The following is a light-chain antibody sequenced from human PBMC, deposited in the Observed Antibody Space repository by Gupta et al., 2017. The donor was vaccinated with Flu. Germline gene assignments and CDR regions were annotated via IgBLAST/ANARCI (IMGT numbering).Light chain of an antibody. J-gene: IGKJ4*02. V-gene: IGKV3-15*01. CDR1: QSVSSN. CDR2: GAS. Sequence: EIVMTQSPATLSVSPGERATLSCRASQSVSSNLDWYQQKPGQAPRLLIYGASTMDTGIPARFSGSGSGTEFTLTISSLQSEDFAVYYCQQDNNSPPGTFGEGTKVEIK. CDR3: QQDNNSPPGT.